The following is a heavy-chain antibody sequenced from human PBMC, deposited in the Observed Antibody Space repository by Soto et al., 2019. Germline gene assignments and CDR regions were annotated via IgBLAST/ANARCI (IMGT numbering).Heavy chain of an antibody. Sequence: QVQLQESGPRLVKPSETLSLTCTVSVGSISSYFWSWIRQSPGEGLEWIGYIFYSGTTNYSPSLKSRVTMSLGTAKNQFYLNLTSVTAADPAVYYCARGRGGTYDAFDIWGQGTMVTVSS. CDR2: IFYSGTT. CDR3: ARGRGGTYDAFDI. J-gene: IGHJ3*02. D-gene: IGHD1-26*01. V-gene: IGHV4-59*01. CDR1: VGSISSYF.